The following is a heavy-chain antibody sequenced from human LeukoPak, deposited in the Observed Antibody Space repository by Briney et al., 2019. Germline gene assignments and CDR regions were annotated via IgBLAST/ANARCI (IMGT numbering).Heavy chain of an antibody. J-gene: IGHJ4*02. CDR2: ISGSGGST. CDR3: AKWYSGYDDY. V-gene: IGHV3-23*01. CDR1: GFTFTNYA. D-gene: IGHD5-12*01. Sequence: PGGSLRLSCAASGFTFTNYAMNWVRQAPGKGLEWVSAISGSGGSTYYADSVKGRFTISRDNSKNTLFLQMNSLRAEDTAVYYCAKWYSGYDDYWGQGTLVTVSS.